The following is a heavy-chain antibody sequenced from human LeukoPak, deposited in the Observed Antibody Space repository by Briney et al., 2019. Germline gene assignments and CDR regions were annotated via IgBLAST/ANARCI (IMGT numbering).Heavy chain of an antibody. CDR1: GGSFSGYY. V-gene: IGHV4-34*01. J-gene: IGHJ6*02. CDR3: ARTVGLRYFDWAYYYYYGMDV. D-gene: IGHD3-9*01. CDR2: INHSGST. Sequence: SETLSLTCAVYGGSFSGYYWSWIRQPPGKGLEWIGEINHSGSTNYNPSLKSRVTISVDTSKNQFSLKLSSVTAADTAVYYCARTVGLRYFDWAYYYYYGMDVWGQGTTVTVSS.